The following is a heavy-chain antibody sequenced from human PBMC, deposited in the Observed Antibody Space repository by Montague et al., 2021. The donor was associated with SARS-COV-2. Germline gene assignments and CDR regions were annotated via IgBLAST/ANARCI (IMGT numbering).Heavy chain of an antibody. J-gene: IGHJ4*02. CDR2: MYSSGST. CDR1: GGSVSSGGFY. V-gene: IGHV4-61*08. Sequence: SETLSLTCTVSGGSVSSGGFYWNWIRQPPGKGLEWIGYMYSSGSTNYNPSLKSRVTISLDASKNQFSLRLSSVTPADTAVYYCTREGGYWSQGTLVTASS. D-gene: IGHD1-26*01. CDR3: TREGGY.